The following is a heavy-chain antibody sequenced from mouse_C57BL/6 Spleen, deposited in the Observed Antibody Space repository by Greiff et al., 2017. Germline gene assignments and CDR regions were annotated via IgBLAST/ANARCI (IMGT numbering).Heavy chain of an antibody. CDR3: ARGLNYYGSTFDV. CDR2: INYDGSST. Sequence: EVMLVESEGGLVQPGSSMKLSCTASGFTFSDYYMAWVRQVPEKGLEWVANINYDGSSTYYLDSLKSRFIISRDNAKNILYLQMSSLKSEDTATXYCARGLNYYGSTFDVWGTGTTVTVSS. D-gene: IGHD1-1*01. V-gene: IGHV5-16*01. CDR1: GFTFSDYY. J-gene: IGHJ1*03.